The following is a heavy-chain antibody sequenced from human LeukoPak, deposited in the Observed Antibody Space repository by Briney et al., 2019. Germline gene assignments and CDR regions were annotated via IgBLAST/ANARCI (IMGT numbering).Heavy chain of an antibody. Sequence: GGSLRLSCAASGFTFSSYGMHWVRQAPGKGLEWMAIISSDGSDKYSANSVKGRFSISRDNAQKTLYLQMNSPRPEDTAVYFCARQKITVTVSLDSWGQGTLVTVSS. CDR2: ISSDGSDK. J-gene: IGHJ5*01. CDR1: GFTFSSYG. V-gene: IGHV3-30*03. D-gene: IGHD4-17*01. CDR3: ARQKITVTVSLDS.